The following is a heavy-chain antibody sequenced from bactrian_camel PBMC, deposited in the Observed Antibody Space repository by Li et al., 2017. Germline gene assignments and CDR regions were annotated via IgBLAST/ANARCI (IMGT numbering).Heavy chain of an antibody. V-gene: IGHV3S54*01. D-gene: IGHD1*01. CDR2: MNRGGAMT. J-gene: IGHJ4*01. CDR3: AAATWCGDSPSAFPY. Sequence: HVQLVESGGDSVQAGGSLRLSCAASENIAGYYCMAWFRQVAGKEREAVVAMNRGGAMTSYAGSVKGRFTASRDNAKNTLYLQMNSLKPEDTGVYYCAAATWCGDSPSAFPYWGQGTQVTVS. CDR1: ENIAGYYC.